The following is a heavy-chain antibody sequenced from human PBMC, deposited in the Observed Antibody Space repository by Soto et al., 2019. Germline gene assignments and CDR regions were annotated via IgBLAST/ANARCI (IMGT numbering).Heavy chain of an antibody. CDR2: IYYTGST. D-gene: IGHD4-17*01. CDR3: ARQEYGDYVFLDY. V-gene: IGHV4-31*03. J-gene: IGHJ4*02. Sequence: PSETLSLTCTVSGVSISNDVYYWTWIRQYPGEGLEWVGYIYYTGSTYYNPSLTSRVMMSVDTSKNQFSLKLSSVTAADTAVYYCARQEYGDYVFLDYWGQGTLVTVSS. CDR1: GVSISNDVYY.